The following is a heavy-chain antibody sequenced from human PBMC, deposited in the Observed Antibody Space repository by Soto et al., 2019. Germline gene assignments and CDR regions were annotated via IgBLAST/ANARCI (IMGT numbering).Heavy chain of an antibody. Sequence: QVTLKESGPVLVKPTETLTLTCTVSGLSLNNDRLGVSWIRQPPGKALEWLAHIFSNDDKSYSTSLKSRLTNSKDTSRSQVALTITNRDAVDYATSLCALVKDCSRTVCYLASVRPWGQGTLVTVSS. V-gene: IGHV2-26*01. J-gene: IGHJ5*01. CDR2: IFSNDDK. D-gene: IGHD2-2*01. CDR3: ALVKDCSRTVCYLASVRP. CDR1: GLSLNNDRLG.